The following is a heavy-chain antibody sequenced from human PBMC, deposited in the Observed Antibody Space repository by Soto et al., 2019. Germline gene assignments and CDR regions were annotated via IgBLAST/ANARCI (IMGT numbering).Heavy chain of an antibody. J-gene: IGHJ6*02. CDR1: GGSISGGRYY. CDR3: TRDRGFGMEV. CDR2: IYDNGIT. V-gene: IGHV4-31*03. Sequence: QVPLQESGPGLVKPSQTLSLTCNVSGGSISGGRYYWNWIRQHPGKGLEWIGNIYDNGITYYNPSLKSRVIISEYTSKNQFSLRLSSVTAAYTAVYYCTRDRGFGMEVWGQGTTVTVSS.